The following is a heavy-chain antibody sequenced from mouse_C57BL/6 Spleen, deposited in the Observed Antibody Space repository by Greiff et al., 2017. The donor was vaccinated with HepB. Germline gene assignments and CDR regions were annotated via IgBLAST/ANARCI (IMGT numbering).Heavy chain of an antibody. CDR3: TRDPGYGGRFDY. CDR1: GFTFSSYA. Sequence: EVQVVESGEGLVKPGGSLKLSCAASGFTFSSYAMSWVRQTPEKRLEWVAYISSGGDYIYYADTVKGRFTISRDNARNTLYLQMSSLKSEDTAMYYCTRDPGYGGRFDYWGQGTTLTVSS. V-gene: IGHV5-9-1*02. D-gene: IGHD1-1*02. J-gene: IGHJ2*01. CDR2: ISSGGDYI.